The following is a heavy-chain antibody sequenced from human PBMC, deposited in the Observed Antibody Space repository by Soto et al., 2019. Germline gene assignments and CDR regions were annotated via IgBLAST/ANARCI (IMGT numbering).Heavy chain of an antibody. V-gene: IGHV3-21*01. CDR2: ISSGSAFI. D-gene: IGHD1-26*01. CDR1: TFSMYS. Sequence: EVQVVESGGGLVKPGGSLRLSCNFTFSMYSMNWVRQAPGKGLEWVASISSGSAFIKYADSVKGRFSICRDNAKNSVSLQMNSLRAEDTAMYYCTRDQGGSYDSWFDPWGRGTLVTVSS. J-gene: IGHJ5*02. CDR3: TRDQGGSYDSWFDP.